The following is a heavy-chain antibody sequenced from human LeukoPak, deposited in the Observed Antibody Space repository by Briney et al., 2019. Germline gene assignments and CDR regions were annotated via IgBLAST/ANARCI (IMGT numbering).Heavy chain of an antibody. Sequence: SETLSLTCAVYGGSFSGYYWSWIRQPPGKGLEWIGEINHSGSTNYNPSPKSRATISVDTSKNQFSLKLSSVTAADTAVYYCALQYYDILTGYYSDYWGQGTLVTVSS. J-gene: IGHJ4*02. CDR3: ALQYYDILTGYYSDY. CDR1: GGSFSGYY. D-gene: IGHD3-9*01. CDR2: INHSGST. V-gene: IGHV4-34*01.